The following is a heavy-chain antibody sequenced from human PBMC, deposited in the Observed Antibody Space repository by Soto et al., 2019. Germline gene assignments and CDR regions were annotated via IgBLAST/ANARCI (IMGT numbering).Heavy chain of an antibody. V-gene: IGHV3-23*01. CDR2: ISGSGGST. CDR3: AKDSEYYDFWSGFRHGMDV. J-gene: IGHJ6*02. Sequence: GGSLRLSCAASGFTFSSYAMSWVRQAPGKGLEWVSAISGSGGSTYYADSVKGRFTISRDTSKNTLYLQMNSLRAEDTAVYYCAKDSEYYDFWSGFRHGMDVWGQGTTVTVSS. D-gene: IGHD3-3*01. CDR1: GFTFSSYA.